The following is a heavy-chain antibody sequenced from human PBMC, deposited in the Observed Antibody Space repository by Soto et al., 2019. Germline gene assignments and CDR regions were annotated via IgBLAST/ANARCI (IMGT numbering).Heavy chain of an antibody. CDR2: ISYDGSNK. CDR3: AKDGRIAAAAYATRFDY. J-gene: IGHJ4*02. Sequence: LRLSCAASGFTFSSYGMHWVRQAPGKGLEWVAVISYDGSNKYYADSVKGRFTISRDNSKNTLYLQMNSLRAEDTAVYYCAKDGRIAAAAYATRFDYWGQGTLVTVSS. CDR1: GFTFSSYG. D-gene: IGHD6-13*01. V-gene: IGHV3-30*18.